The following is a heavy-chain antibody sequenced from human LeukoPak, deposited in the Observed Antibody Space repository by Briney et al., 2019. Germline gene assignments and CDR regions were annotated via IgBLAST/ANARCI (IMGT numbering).Heavy chain of an antibody. D-gene: IGHD3-9*01. CDR3: ARGYDILTGSLGFDY. V-gene: IGHV4-34*01. CDR1: GGSFSGYY. CDR2: INHNGST. J-gene: IGHJ4*02. Sequence: SETLSLTCAVYGGSFSGYYWSWIRQPPGKGLEWIGEINHNGSTNYNPSLKSRVTISVDTSKNQFSLKLSSVTAADTAVYYCARGYDILTGSLGFDYWGQGTLVTVSS.